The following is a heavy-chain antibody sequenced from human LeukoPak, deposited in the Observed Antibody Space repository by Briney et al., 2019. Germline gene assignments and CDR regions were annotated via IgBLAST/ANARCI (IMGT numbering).Heavy chain of an antibody. D-gene: IGHD4-17*01. CDR2: ISAYNGNT. CDR3: ARDSGDSLDY. Sequence: ASVKVSCKASGYTFTDYGISWVRQAPGQGLEWMGWISAYNGNTNYAQKLQGRITMTTDTSTSTASMELRSLRSDDTALYYCARDSGDSLDYWGQGTLVTVSS. J-gene: IGHJ4*02. V-gene: IGHV1-18*01. CDR1: GYTFTDYG.